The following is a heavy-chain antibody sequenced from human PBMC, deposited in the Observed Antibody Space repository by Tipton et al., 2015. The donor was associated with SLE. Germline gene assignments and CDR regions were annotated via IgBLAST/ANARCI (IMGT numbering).Heavy chain of an antibody. D-gene: IGHD4-17*01. CDR3: AGPYGDHGYFHH. CDR1: GDSIRSYY. Sequence: TLSLTCTVSGDSIRSYYWSWIRRPPGKGLEWIGYIFDSGTTNYNPSFESRVSMSVDTSKNQISLRLSSVTAADTAVYFCAGPYGDHGYFHHWGQGTPVTVSS. V-gene: IGHV4-59*01. J-gene: IGHJ1*01. CDR2: IFDSGTT.